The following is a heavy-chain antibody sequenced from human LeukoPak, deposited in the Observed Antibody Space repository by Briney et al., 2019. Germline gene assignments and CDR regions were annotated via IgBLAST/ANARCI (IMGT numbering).Heavy chain of an antibody. J-gene: IGHJ6*03. V-gene: IGHV4-61*02. D-gene: IGHD5-12*01. CDR3: ARVVYSGYDFRGAMDV. CDR2: IYTSGST. Sequence: PSETLSLTCTVSGGSISSGSYYWSWIRQPAGKGLEWIGRIYTSGSTNHNPSLKSRVTISVDTSKNQFSLKLSSVTAADTAVYYCARVVYSGYDFRGAMDVWGKGTTVTVSS. CDR1: GGSISSGSYY.